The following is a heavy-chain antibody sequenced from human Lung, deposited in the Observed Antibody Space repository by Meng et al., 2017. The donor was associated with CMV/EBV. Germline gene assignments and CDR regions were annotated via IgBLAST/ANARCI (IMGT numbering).Heavy chain of an antibody. Sequence: GESXKISCAASGFSFRSNSMNWFRLTPGKGLEWFASISRDSACIFYADSVKGRFPISRDNAKNSPYLPMNNLRAEDTSLYYCARAPHEGDIVVGTVVWGQGTTVTVSS. CDR2: ISRDSACI. V-gene: IGHV3-21*06. CDR3: ARAPHEGDIVVGTVV. J-gene: IGHJ6*02. D-gene: IGHD2-2*01. CDR1: GFSFRSNS.